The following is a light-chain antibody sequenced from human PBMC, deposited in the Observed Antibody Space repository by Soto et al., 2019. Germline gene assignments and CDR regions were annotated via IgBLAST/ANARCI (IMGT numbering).Light chain of an antibody. Sequence: QSVLTQPASVSGSPGQSITVSCTGTSSDVGGYKYVSWYQQHPGKAPKLLIYEVSNRPSGVSNRFSGSKSANTASLTISGLQAEDEADYYCSSYTSDFRRVFGTGTKATVL. CDR1: SSDVGGYKY. CDR3: SSYTSDFRRV. V-gene: IGLV2-14*01. CDR2: EVS. J-gene: IGLJ1*01.